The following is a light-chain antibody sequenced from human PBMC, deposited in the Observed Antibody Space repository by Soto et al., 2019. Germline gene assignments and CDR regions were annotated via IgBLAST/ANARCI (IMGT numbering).Light chain of an antibody. CDR2: GAS. V-gene: IGKV3-15*01. Sequence: EIVMTQSPATLSVSPGERATLSCRASQSVSSNLAWYQQKPGQAPRLLIYGASTRATGIPARFSGSGSGTDFTLSISSLQSEDVAIYYCQQYNNWPPWTFGQGTKVGIK. CDR1: QSVSSN. J-gene: IGKJ1*01. CDR3: QQYNNWPPWT.